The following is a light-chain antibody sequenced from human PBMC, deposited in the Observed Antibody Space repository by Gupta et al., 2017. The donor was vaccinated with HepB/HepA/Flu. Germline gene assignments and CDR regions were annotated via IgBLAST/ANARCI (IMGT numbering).Light chain of an antibody. CDR1: SDLYVGTYM. Sequence: QAILTKPFSISAAPGASASTTCTFQSDLYVGTYMIYWDQHKPGSPPQYLLRYKSDSDKQQASGVPSRFSGSKYASANAGILVISWLQSEDEADYYFMIWHISSWVFGGGTKLTVL. J-gene: IGLJ3*02. CDR3: MIWHISSWV. CDR2: YKSDSDK. V-gene: IGLV5-45*02.